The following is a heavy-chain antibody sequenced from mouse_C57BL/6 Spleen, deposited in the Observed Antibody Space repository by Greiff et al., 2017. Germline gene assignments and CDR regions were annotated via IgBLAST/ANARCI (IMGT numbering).Heavy chain of an antibody. V-gene: IGHV1-80*01. CDR1: GYAFSSYW. CDR3: ARGTTVVAKEGYYFDY. J-gene: IGHJ2*01. Sequence: VQLQQSGAELVKPGASVKISCKASGYAFSSYWMNWVKQRPGKGLEWIGQIYPGDGDTNYNGKFKGKATLTADKSSSTAYMPLSSLTSEDSAVYFCARGTTVVAKEGYYFDYWGQGTTLTVSS. CDR2: IYPGDGDT. D-gene: IGHD1-1*01.